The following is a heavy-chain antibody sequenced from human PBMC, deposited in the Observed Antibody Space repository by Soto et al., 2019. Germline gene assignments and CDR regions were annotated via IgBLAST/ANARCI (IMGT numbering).Heavy chain of an antibody. CDR1: GGSISSGGYY. D-gene: IGHD3-22*01. V-gene: IGHV4-31*03. CDR3: ARAVYYDDSSGYYYWFGP. J-gene: IGHJ5*02. CDR2: IYYSGST. Sequence: SETLSLTCTVSGGSISSGGYYWSWIRQHPGKGLEWIGYIYYSGSTYYNPSLKSRVTISVDTSKNQFSLTLSPLTAADTAVYYCARAVYYDDSSGYYYWFGPWGQGTLVTVSS.